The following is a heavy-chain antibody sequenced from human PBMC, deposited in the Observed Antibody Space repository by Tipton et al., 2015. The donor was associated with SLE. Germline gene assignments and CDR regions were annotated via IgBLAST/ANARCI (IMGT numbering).Heavy chain of an antibody. CDR3: ARDPNGGYGSFDY. CDR1: GGSISSGSYY. Sequence: TLSLTCTVSGGSISSGSYYWSWIRQPPGKGLEWLGHIYYTGSTKYSPSLKSRVTISVDTSKNQFSLKLSSVTAADTAVYYCARDPNGGYGSFDYWGLGALITVSS. D-gene: IGHD7-27*01. J-gene: IGHJ4*02. CDR2: IYYTGST. V-gene: IGHV4-61*01.